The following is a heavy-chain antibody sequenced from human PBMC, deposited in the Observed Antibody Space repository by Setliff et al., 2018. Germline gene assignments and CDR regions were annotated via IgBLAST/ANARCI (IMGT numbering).Heavy chain of an antibody. CDR2: VRYDGSNK. CDR3: AKDSLEVVIALHGMDV. Sequence: PGGSLTLSCAASGFPFSSFGLYWVRQAPGKGLEWVAFVRYDGSNKYYSDSVKGRFTISRDNSKNTLYLQMNSLTNEDTAVYYCAKDSLEVVIALHGMDVWGQGTTVTVSS. J-gene: IGHJ6*02. CDR1: GFPFSSFG. D-gene: IGHD2-21*01. V-gene: IGHV3-30*02.